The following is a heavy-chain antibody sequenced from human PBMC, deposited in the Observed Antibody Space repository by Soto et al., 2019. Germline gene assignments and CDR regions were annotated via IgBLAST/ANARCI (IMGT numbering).Heavy chain of an antibody. V-gene: IGHV3-33*01. CDR3: ARKGHGPDY. CDR1: GFTFISYG. D-gene: IGHD2-8*01. CDR2: IWYDGSNK. Sequence: LRLSCAASGFTFISYGMHWVRQSPGKGLECVAVIWYDGSNKYYADSVKGRFTISRDNSKNTLYLQMNSLRAEDTAVYYCARKGHGPDYWGQGTLVTVSS. J-gene: IGHJ4*02.